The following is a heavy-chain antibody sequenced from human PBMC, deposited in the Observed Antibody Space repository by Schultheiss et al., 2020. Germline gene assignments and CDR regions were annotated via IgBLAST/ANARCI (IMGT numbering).Heavy chain of an antibody. Sequence: SETLSLTCTVSGGSLSDNYWSWIRQPPGKGLEWIGYIYYNGGTNYNPSLKSRVTMSVDTSKNQFSLKLSSVTAADTAVYYCARLSSSWYSFDPWGQGTLVTVSS. V-gene: IGHV4-59*01. CDR1: GGSLSDNY. CDR3: ARLSSSWYSFDP. J-gene: IGHJ5*02. CDR2: IYYNGGT. D-gene: IGHD6-13*01.